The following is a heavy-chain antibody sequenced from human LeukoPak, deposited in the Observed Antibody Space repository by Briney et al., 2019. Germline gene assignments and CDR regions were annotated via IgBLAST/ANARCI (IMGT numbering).Heavy chain of an antibody. D-gene: IGHD6-19*01. Sequence: GGSLRLSCAASGFTLSDHYMDWVRQAPGKGLEWVGRTRNKANSYTTEYAASVKGRFTISRDDSKNSLYLQMNSLKTEDTAVYYCASLGYSSGWYHPDYWGQGTLVTVSS. CDR1: GFTLSDHY. CDR3: ASLGYSSGWYHPDY. V-gene: IGHV3-72*01. J-gene: IGHJ4*02. CDR2: TRNKANSYTT.